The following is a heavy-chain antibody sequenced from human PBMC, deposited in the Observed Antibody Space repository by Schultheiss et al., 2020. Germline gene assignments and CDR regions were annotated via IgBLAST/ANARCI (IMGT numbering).Heavy chain of an antibody. CDR2: IYYSGST. CDR1: GGSISSGDYY. Sequence: SETLSLTCTVSGGSISSGDYYWSWIRQPPGKGLEWIGSIYYSGSTYYNPSLKSRVTISVDTSKNQFSLKLSSVTAADTAVYYCARMYGDYENNWFDPWGQGTLVTVSS. J-gene: IGHJ5*02. D-gene: IGHD4-17*01. CDR3: ARMYGDYENNWFDP. V-gene: IGHV4-39*07.